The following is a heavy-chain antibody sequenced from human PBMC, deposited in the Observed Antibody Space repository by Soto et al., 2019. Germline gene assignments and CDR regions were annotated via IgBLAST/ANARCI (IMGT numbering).Heavy chain of an antibody. D-gene: IGHD3-9*01. V-gene: IGHV3-23*01. CDR1: GFTFSSYA. Sequence: GGSLRLSCAASGFTFSSYAMSWVRQAPGKGLEWVSAISGSGGSTYYADSVKGRFTISRDNSKNTLYLQMNSLRAEDTAVYYCAKVVRPDILRYFDWLSFDYWGQGTLVTVSS. J-gene: IGHJ4*02. CDR3: AKVVRPDILRYFDWLSFDY. CDR2: ISGSGGST.